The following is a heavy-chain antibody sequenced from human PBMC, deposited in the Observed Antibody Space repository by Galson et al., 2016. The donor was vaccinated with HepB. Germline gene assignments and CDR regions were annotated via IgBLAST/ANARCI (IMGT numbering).Heavy chain of an antibody. CDR2: ISGSGGAT. J-gene: IGHJ5*02. CDR3: AKDPGAYGAPPRNWFDP. V-gene: IGHV3-23*01. Sequence: SLRLSCAASGFTFSSYGMSWVRQAPGKGLEWVSGISGSGGATEHADSVKGRFTISRDNSNNTLYLEMRSLRAEDTAVYYCAKDPGAYGAPPRNWFDPWGQGTLVTVSS. CDR1: GFTFSSYG. D-gene: IGHD4/OR15-4a*01.